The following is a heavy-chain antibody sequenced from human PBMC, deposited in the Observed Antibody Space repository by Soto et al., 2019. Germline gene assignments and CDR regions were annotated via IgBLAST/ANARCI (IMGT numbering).Heavy chain of an antibody. J-gene: IGHJ4*02. V-gene: IGHV1-69*13. CDR1: GGTFSSYA. Sequence: GASLKLSCKASGGTFSSYAISWVRQAPGQGLEWMGGIIPIFGTANYAQKFQGRVTITADESTSTAYMELSSLRSEDTAVYYCARDLYYDSSGYYPNDYWGQGTLVTVSS. CDR2: IIPIFGTA. D-gene: IGHD3-22*01. CDR3: ARDLYYDSSGYYPNDY.